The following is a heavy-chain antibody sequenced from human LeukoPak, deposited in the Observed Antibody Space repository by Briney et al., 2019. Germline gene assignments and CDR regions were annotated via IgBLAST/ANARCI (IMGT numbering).Heavy chain of an antibody. CDR1: GFTFSSYG. D-gene: IGHD3-22*01. J-gene: IGHJ3*02. Sequence: GGSLRLSCAASGFTFSSYGMHWVRQAPGKGLEWVAFIRYDGSNKYYADSVKGRFTISRDNAKNSLYLQMNSLRAEDTAVYYCARDRSTYYYDSSGTDDAFDIWGQGTMVTVSS. V-gene: IGHV3-30*02. CDR2: IRYDGSNK. CDR3: ARDRSTYYYDSSGTDDAFDI.